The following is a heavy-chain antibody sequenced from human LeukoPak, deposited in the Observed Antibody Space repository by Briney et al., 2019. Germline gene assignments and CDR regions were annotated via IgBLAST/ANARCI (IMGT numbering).Heavy chain of an antibody. CDR2: IIPIFGTA. J-gene: IGHJ4*02. CDR3: ARQGAGATRERYFDY. D-gene: IGHD1-26*01. CDR1: GGTFSSYA. Sequence: ASVKVSCKASGGTFSSYAISWVRQAPGQGLEWMGGIIPIFGTANYAQKFQGRVTITTDESTSTAYMELSSLRSEDTAVYYCARQGAGATRERYFDYWGQGTLVTVSS. V-gene: IGHV1-69*05.